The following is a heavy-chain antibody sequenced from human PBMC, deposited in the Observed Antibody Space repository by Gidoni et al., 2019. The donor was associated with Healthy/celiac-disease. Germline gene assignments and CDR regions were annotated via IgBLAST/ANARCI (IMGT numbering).Heavy chain of an antibody. Sequence: EVQLVESGGGLVQPGRSLRLSCAASGFTFDDYAMHWVRQAPGKGLEWVPGISWNSGSIGYADSVKGRFTISRDNAKNSLYLQMNSLRAEDTVLYYCAKDLAVVDYYYGMDVWGQGTTVTVSS. CDR1: GFTFDDYA. CDR3: AKDLAVVDYYYGMDV. CDR2: ISWNSGSI. V-gene: IGHV3-9*01. D-gene: IGHD2-15*01. J-gene: IGHJ6*02.